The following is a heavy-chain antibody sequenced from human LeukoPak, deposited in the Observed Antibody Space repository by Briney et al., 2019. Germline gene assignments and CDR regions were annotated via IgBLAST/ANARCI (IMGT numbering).Heavy chain of an antibody. D-gene: IGHD5-24*01. CDR2: ISFDGKKE. V-gene: IGHV3-30*04. CDR1: GFTLIKYA. Sequence: GGSLRLSCTASGFTLIKYAMHWVRQAPGKGLEWVAVISFDGKKEYYTESVKGRFIISRDNSKNTLFLQTNSLKVEDTAVYYCARASMATINYYYFYMDAWGKGTTVSVSS. J-gene: IGHJ6*03. CDR3: ARASMATINYYYFYMDA.